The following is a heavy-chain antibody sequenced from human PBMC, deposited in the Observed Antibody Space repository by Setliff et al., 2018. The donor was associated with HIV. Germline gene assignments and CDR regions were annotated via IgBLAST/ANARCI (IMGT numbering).Heavy chain of an antibody. Sequence: GGSLRLSCAASGFTFSDHYMSWIRQAPGKGLEWISFISSSRSYTKYADSVKGRFTVSRDNAKKSLYLQMNSLRADDTAVYYCAKGYYGSGTFRYYYYYGMDVWGQGTTVTVSS. D-gene: IGHD3-10*01. CDR3: AKGYYGSGTFRYYYYYGMDV. V-gene: IGHV3-11*03. J-gene: IGHJ6*02. CDR1: GFTFSDHY. CDR2: ISSSRSYT.